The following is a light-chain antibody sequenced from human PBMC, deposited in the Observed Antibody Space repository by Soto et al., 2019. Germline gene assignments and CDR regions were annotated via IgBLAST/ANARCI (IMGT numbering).Light chain of an antibody. V-gene: IGKV3-15*01. CDR3: QHYNNWPIT. J-gene: IGKJ5*01. CDR1: QSVSSN. CDR2: ATS. Sequence: ESVLIQSPATLSLSPGERATLSCRASQSVSSNLAWYQQKPGQAPRLLIYATSTRATGIPPRFSGSGSGTEFTLTISSLQSEDFAVYYCQHYNNWPITFGQGTRPEIK.